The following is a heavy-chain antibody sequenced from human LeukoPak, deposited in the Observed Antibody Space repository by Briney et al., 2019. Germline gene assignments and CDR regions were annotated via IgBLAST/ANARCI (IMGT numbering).Heavy chain of an antibody. Sequence: SETLSLTCAVYGGSFSGHYWNWIRQPPGKGLQWIGEINHRGVANYNTSLKSRVSISEDTSKNQFSLTVNSVTAADTALYFCARGAVSGRFGDYFYYMDVWGKGTTVTVSS. CDR2: INHRGVA. CDR1: GGSFSGHY. V-gene: IGHV4-34*01. J-gene: IGHJ6*03. D-gene: IGHD3-3*01. CDR3: ARGAVSGRFGDYFYYMDV.